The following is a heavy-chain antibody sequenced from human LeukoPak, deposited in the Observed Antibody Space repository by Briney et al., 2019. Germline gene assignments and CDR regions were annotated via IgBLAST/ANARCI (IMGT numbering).Heavy chain of an antibody. V-gene: IGHV3-7*02. Sequence: RGSLRLSCAASGFTFSSSWMSWVCQTPGKGLEWVANVKQDGSEKYYVDSVKGRFTISRDNAKNSLYLQMNSLRAEDTAVYYCASAERWLQHFDYWGRGTLDPVSS. CDR1: GFTFSSSW. J-gene: IGHJ4*02. CDR2: VKQDGSEK. CDR3: ASAERWLQHFDY. D-gene: IGHD5-24*01.